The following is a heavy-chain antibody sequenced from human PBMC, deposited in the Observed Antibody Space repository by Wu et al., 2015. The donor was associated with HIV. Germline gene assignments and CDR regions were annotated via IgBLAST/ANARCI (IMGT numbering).Heavy chain of an antibody. V-gene: IGHV1-69*13. CDR3: ARRRGGWSSNYYGMDV. Sequence: QVQLVQSGAEVKKPGSSVKVSCRASGGTFNNYAFSWVRQAPGQGPEWMGRILAVFGTSIYAEKFQGRVTITADESTSTAYMELSSLRSEDTAVYYCARRRGGWSSNYYGMDVWGQGTTGHRLL. CDR2: ILAVFGTS. J-gene: IGHJ6*02. CDR1: GGTFNNYA. D-gene: IGHD1-26*01.